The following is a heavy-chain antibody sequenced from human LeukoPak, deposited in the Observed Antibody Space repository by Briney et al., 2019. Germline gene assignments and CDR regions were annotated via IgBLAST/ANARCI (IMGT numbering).Heavy chain of an antibody. CDR3: VKGRISEDGLDF. J-gene: IGHJ4*02. V-gene: IGHV3-23*01. CDR2: ISSSGNT. CDR1: GFTFSRSA. D-gene: IGHD6-13*01. Sequence: GGSLRLSCAASGFTFSRSAMTWVRQTPGQGLDWVSSISSSGNTYYADSVKGRFTISRDNSKNMLYLQMNSLRAEDTAVYYCVKGRISEDGLDFWGQGTLVTVSS.